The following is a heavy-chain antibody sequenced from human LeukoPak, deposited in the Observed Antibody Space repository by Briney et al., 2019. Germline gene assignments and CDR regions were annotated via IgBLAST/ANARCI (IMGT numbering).Heavy chain of an antibody. D-gene: IGHD5-24*01. CDR2: ISGSGGST. CDR1: GFTFSSYG. Sequence: GGSLRLSCAASGFTFSSYGMSWVRQAPGKGLEWVSAISGSGGSTYYADPVKGRFTISRDNSKNTLYLQMNSLRAEDTAIYYCAKDDAWLQFNDWGQGTLVTVSS. V-gene: IGHV3-23*01. J-gene: IGHJ4*02. CDR3: AKDDAWLQFND.